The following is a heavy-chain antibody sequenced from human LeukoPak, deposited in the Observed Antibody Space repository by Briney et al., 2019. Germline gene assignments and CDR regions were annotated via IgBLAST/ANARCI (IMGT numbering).Heavy chain of an antibody. CDR1: GFSLSTSGVA. CDR3: ARRSLSCFDY. CDR2: VYGNDNK. V-gene: IGHV2-5*01. J-gene: IGHJ4*02. D-gene: IGHD3-10*01. Sequence: SGPTLVNPTQTLMLTCTFSGFSLSTSGVAVGWIRQPPGKALEWLALVYGNDNKRYSPSLQSRLTITKDTSENQVVLTMTTMDPVDTATYYCARRSLSCFDYWGQGTLVTVSS.